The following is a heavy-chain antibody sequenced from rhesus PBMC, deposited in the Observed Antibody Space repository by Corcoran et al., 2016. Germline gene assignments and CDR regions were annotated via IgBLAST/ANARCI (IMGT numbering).Heavy chain of an antibody. J-gene: IGHJ4*01. V-gene: IGHV3-103*01. CDR2: ISSGSST. D-gene: IGHD6-37*01. CDR1: GFTFSSDA. Sequence: EVQLVESGGGLAKPGGSLRLSCAASGFTFSSDAMHWVRQVPGKGLEWVSAISSGSSTYYADSVKGRFTISRDNSKNTLSLQMNSLRAEDTAVYYCAKGYSGGWSGFDYWGQGVLVTVSS. CDR3: AKGYSGGWSGFDY.